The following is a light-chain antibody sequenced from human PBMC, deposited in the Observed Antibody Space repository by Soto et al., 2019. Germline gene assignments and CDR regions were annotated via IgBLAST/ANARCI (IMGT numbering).Light chain of an antibody. J-gene: IGKJ1*01. V-gene: IGKV3-15*01. CDR1: QSVSSN. CDR3: QQYVNSRWT. CDR2: GAS. Sequence: EIVMTQSPATLSVSPGERATLSCRASQSVSSNLAWYQQKPGQAPRLLIYGASTRATGAPARFSGSGSGTDFTLTISRLEPEDFAVYYCQQYVNSRWTFGQGTKVDIK.